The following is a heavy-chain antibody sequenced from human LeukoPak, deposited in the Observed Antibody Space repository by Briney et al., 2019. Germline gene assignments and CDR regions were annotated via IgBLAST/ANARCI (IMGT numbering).Heavy chain of an antibody. D-gene: IGHD6-25*01. CDR3: ASMSHIATAGTLFFDY. Sequence: GGSLRLSCAASGFTFSSYWMSWVRQAPGKGLEWVANIKPDGSDQYYVDSVKGRFTISRDNAKNTVYLQMNSLRAEDTAVYYCASMSHIATAGTLFFDYWGQGTLVTVSS. CDR2: IKPDGSDQ. J-gene: IGHJ4*02. CDR1: GFTFSSYW. V-gene: IGHV3-7*03.